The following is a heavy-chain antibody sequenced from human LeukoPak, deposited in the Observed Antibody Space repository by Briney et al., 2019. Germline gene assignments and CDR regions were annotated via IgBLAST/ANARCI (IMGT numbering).Heavy chain of an antibody. D-gene: IGHD4-17*01. J-gene: IGHJ4*02. V-gene: IGHV1-69*13. Sequence: SVKVSCKASGGTFSSYAISWVRQAPGQGLEWMGGIIPIFGTANYAQKFQGRVTITADESTSAAYMELSSLRSEDTAVYYCARDMGYGDYVWDYWGQGTLVTVSS. CDR3: ARDMGYGDYVWDY. CDR1: GGTFSSYA. CDR2: IIPIFGTA.